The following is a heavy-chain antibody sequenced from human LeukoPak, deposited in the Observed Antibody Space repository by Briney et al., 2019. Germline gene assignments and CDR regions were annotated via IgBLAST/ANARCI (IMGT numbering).Heavy chain of an antibody. Sequence: SETLSLTCAVYGGSFSGYYWSWIRQPPGKGLEWIGEINHSGSTNYNPSLKSRVTISVKTSKNQFSLKLSSVTAADTAVYYCARVTGYMIEDYFDYWGQGTLVTVSS. CDR3: ARVTGYMIEDYFDY. D-gene: IGHD3-22*01. CDR1: GGSFSGYY. CDR2: INHSGST. J-gene: IGHJ4*02. V-gene: IGHV4-34*01.